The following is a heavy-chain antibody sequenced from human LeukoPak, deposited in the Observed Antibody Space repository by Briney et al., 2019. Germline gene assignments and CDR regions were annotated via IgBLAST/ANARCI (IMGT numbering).Heavy chain of an antibody. Sequence: GGSLRLSCAAASGFTFSTYWMSWVRQAPGKGLEWVSAISGSGGSTYYADSVKGRFTISRDNSKNTLYLQMNSLRAEDTAVYYCAKGAGGWHDAFDIWGQGTMVTVSS. CDR1: GFTFSTYW. J-gene: IGHJ3*02. V-gene: IGHV3-23*01. D-gene: IGHD6-19*01. CDR2: ISGSGGST. CDR3: AKGAGGWHDAFDI.